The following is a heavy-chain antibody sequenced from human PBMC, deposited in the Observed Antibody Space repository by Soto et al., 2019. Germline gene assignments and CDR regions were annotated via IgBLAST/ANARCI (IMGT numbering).Heavy chain of an antibody. CDR3: ARDRSNSPDLFDS. J-gene: IGHJ4*02. Sequence: PWETLSLTCSVSGGSINNYEYYWTWIRQPPGEGLEWIGHIYYTGSTSYNPSLKSRVTISLDTSKNQFSLKVNSVSAADTAVYYCARDRSNSPDLFDSWGQGTLVTVSS. D-gene: IGHD1-1*01. CDR2: IYYTGST. CDR1: GGSINNYEYY. V-gene: IGHV4-30-4*01.